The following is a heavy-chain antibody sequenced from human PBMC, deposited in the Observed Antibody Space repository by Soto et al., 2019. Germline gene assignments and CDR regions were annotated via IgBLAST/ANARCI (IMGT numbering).Heavy chain of an antibody. V-gene: IGHV3-73*02. CDR3: TRPSGDDAFDI. J-gene: IGHJ3*02. CDR1: GFTVSGSA. D-gene: IGHD1-26*01. CDR2: IRSTTNNYAT. Sequence: EVQLVESGGGLVQPGGSLKLSCAASGFTVSGSAVHWVRQASGKGLEWVGRIRSTTNNYATAYAASVRGRFTISRDDSKNTAYLQINSLKTEDTAVYYCTRPSGDDAFDICGQGTMVTVAS.